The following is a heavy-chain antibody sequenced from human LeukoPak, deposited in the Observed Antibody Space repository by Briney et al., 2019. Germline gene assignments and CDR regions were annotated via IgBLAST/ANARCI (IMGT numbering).Heavy chain of an antibody. CDR2: IIPIFGTA. D-gene: IGHD3-22*01. J-gene: IGHJ6*04. CDR3: ARVYDSSGYF. Sequence: ASVKVSCKASGGTFSSYAISWVRQAPGQGLEWMGGIIPIFGTANYAQKFQGRVTITTDESTSTAYMELNSLRAEDTAVYYCARVYDSSGYFWGKGTTVTVSS. CDR1: GGTFSSYA. V-gene: IGHV1-69*05.